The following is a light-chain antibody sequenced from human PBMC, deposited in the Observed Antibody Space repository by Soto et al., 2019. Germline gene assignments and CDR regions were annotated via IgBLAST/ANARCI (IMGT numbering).Light chain of an antibody. J-gene: IGLJ1*01. V-gene: IGLV1-44*01. Sequence: QSVLTQPPSASGTPGQRVTISCSGSSSNIGSNTVNWYQQLPGTAPKLLIYSNNQRPSGVPDRFSGSKSGTSASLAISGLQSEDETDYYCAAWDDSLNANYVFGTGPKVTAL. CDR3: AAWDDSLNANYV. CDR2: SNN. CDR1: SSNIGSNT.